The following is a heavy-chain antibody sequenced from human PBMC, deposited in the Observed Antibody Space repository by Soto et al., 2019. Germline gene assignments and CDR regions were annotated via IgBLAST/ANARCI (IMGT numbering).Heavy chain of an antibody. D-gene: IGHD3-22*01. V-gene: IGHV4-31*03. CDR3: ARTVRDSGYSHFDY. CDR1: GGSISSGGYY. J-gene: IGHJ4*02. CDR2: IYYSGST. Sequence: SETLSLTCTVSGGSISSGGYYWSWIRQHPGKGLEWIGYIYYSGSTYYNPSLKSRVTISVDTSKNQFSLKLSSVTAADTAVYYCARTVRDSGYSHFDYWGQGTLVTVS.